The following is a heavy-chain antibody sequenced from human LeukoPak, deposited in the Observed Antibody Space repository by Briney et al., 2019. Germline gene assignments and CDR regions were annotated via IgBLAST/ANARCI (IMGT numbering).Heavy chain of an antibody. Sequence: PSETLSLTCAVYGGSFSGCYWSWIRQPPGKGLEWIGEINHSGSTNYNPSLKSRVTISVDTSKNQFSLKLSSVTAADTAVYYCASRTDYNGDYWGQGTLVTVSS. V-gene: IGHV4-34*01. CDR1: GGSFSGCY. J-gene: IGHJ4*02. CDR2: INHSGST. D-gene: IGHD4-11*01. CDR3: ASRTDYNGDY.